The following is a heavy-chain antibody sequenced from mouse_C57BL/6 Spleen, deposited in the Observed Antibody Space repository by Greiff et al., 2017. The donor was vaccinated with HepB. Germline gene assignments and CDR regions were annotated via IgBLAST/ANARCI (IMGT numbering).Heavy chain of an antibody. CDR1: GFSLTSYG. CDR2: IWSGGST. D-gene: IGHD1-1*01. J-gene: IGHJ3*01. V-gene: IGHV2-2*01. CDR3: ALHYYGSPWFAY. Sequence: VQLQESGPGLVQPSQSLSITCTVSGFSLTSYGVHWVRQSPGKGLEWLGVIWSGGSTDYNAAFISRLSISKDNSKSQVFFKMNSLQADDTAIYYCALHYYGSPWFAYWGQGTLVTVSA.